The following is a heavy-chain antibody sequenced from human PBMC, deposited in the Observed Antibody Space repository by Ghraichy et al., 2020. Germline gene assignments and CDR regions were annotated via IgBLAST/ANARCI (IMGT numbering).Heavy chain of an antibody. V-gene: IGHV4-39*01. Sequence: SETLSLTCTVSGGSISSSSYYWGWIRQPPGKGLEWIGSIYYSGSTYYNPSLKSRVTISVDTSKNQFSLKLSSVTAADTAVYYCARLSPSEVGFDYWGQGTLVTVSS. CDR2: IYYSGST. CDR3: ARLSPSEVGFDY. J-gene: IGHJ4*02. D-gene: IGHD1-26*01. CDR1: GGSISSSSYY.